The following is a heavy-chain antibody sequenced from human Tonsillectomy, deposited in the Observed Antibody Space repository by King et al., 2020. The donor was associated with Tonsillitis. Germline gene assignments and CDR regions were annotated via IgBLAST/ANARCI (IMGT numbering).Heavy chain of an antibody. CDR3: ARGDYDSSSYGRHYYYYYMDV. J-gene: IGHJ6*03. D-gene: IGHD6-6*01. V-gene: IGHV3-33*01. CDR1: GFSYSNYA. Sequence: QLVQSGGGVVQPGRSLRLSCAASGFSYSNYAMHWVRQAPGKGLEWVAVIWYGGSDKYYADSVGGRFTISSDNSKDTRYLQMNSLRSGDTAVYYCARGDYDSSSYGRHYYYYYMDVWGKGTTVIVSS. CDR2: IWYGGSDK.